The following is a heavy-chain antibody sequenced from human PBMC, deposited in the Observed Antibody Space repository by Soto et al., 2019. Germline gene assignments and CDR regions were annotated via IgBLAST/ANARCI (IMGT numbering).Heavy chain of an antibody. CDR2: IYYGGSI. D-gene: IGHD3-22*01. CDR3: TGAYYDISGYSLDP. Sequence: SETLSLTCSVSNGSISSGYWTWIRQPPGKGLEWIGYIYYGGSINYNPSLKSRVIISVDTAKNQFSLSLSSVTAADTAVYYCTGAYYDISGYSLDPWGQGTSVTVSS. J-gene: IGHJ5*02. V-gene: IGHV4-59*01. CDR1: NGSISSGY.